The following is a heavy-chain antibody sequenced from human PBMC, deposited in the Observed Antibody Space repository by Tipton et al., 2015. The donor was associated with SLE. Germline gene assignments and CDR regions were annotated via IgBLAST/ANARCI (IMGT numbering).Heavy chain of an antibody. Sequence: TLSLTCTVSSGSISSSGYYWSWIRQHPGKGLEWIGYIYYSGSTNYNPPLKSRVTISVDTSKNQFSLNLSSVTAADTAVYYCAGMYYYGSGSSGPPRYWGQGTLVTVSS. D-gene: IGHD3-10*01. J-gene: IGHJ4*02. V-gene: IGHV4-31*03. CDR1: SGSISSSGYY. CDR3: AGMYYYGSGSSGPPRY. CDR2: IYYSGST.